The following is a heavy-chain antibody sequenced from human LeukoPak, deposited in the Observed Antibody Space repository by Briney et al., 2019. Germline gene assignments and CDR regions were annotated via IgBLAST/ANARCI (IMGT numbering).Heavy chain of an antibody. V-gene: IGHV3-23*01. D-gene: IGHD6-6*01. J-gene: IGHJ4*02. CDR2: ISGDGGTT. CDR1: GFTFNNYG. Sequence: PGGSLRLSCAASGFTFNNYGMSWVRQAPGKGLEWVSAISGDGGTTHYADSVKGRFTISRDNSKNTLYLQMNSLRAEDTAVYYCAKDIAARRGSDYWGQGTLVTVSS. CDR3: AKDIAARRGSDY.